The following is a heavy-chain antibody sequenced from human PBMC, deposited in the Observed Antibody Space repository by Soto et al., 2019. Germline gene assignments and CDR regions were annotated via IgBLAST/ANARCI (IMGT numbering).Heavy chain of an antibody. CDR3: ARVSGSWYVYFDY. J-gene: IGHJ4*02. D-gene: IGHD6-13*01. CDR1: GFTFSSYA. V-gene: IGHV3-30-3*01. CDR2: ISYDGSNK. Sequence: QVQLVESGGGVVQPGRSLRLSCAASGFTFSSYAMHWVRQAPGKGLEWVAVISYDGSNKYYADSVKGRFTISRDNSKNTLYLQMNSLRAEDTAVYYCARVSGSWYVYFDYWGQGTLVTVSS.